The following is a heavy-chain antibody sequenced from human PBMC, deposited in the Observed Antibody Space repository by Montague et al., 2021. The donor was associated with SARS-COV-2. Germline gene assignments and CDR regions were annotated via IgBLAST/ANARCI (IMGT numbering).Heavy chain of an antibody. CDR3: ARERDWASHFDL. V-gene: IGHV4-59*02. CDR1: GDSVDSYC. J-gene: IGHJ4*02. D-gene: IGHD3/OR15-3a*01. Sequence: SETLSLTCTVSGDSVDSYCWSWVRQPPGERLEWIGHIHYTGSTEYNPSLKSRASISADASKNSLSLSLASVTAADTAVYYCARERDWASHFDLWGQGILVTVSS. CDR2: IHYTGST.